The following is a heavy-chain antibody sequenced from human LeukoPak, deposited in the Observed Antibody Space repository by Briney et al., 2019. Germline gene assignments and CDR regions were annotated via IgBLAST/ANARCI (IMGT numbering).Heavy chain of an antibody. V-gene: IGHV3-66*02. J-gene: IGHJ1*01. D-gene: IGHD3-3*01. CDR1: GFTVSSNY. CDR2: IYSGGST. CDR3: ARGARGYYDFWSGYYTAEYFQH. Sequence: GGSLRLSCAASGFTVSSNYMSWVRQAPGKGLEWVPVIYSGGSTYYADSAKGRFTISRDNSKNTLYLQMNSLRADDTAVYYCARGARGYYDFWSGYYTAEYFQHWGQGTLVTVSS.